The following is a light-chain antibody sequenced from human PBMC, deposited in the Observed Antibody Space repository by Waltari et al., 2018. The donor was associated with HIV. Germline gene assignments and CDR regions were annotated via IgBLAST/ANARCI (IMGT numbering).Light chain of an antibody. V-gene: IGLV2-11*01. J-gene: IGLJ2*01. CDR1: SSDVGKFDY. CDR3: CSYAGRDTFVL. CDR2: DVS. Sequence: QSALTQPRSVSGSPGQSVTISCTGSSSDVGKFDYVSWYQYHPAKAPKVMIFDVSKRPSGVPDRFSGSKSGNTASLTISGLQAEDEAYYYCCSYAGRDTFVLFGGGTKLTVL.